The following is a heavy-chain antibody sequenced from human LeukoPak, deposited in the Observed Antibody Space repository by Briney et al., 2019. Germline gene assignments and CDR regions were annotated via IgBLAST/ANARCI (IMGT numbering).Heavy chain of an antibody. Sequence: SETLSLTCAVSGVSFNDYYWSWVRQTPGRGLEWIGEINHSGYTNDSPSLKSRVTLSIDTSRKQFSLNLRSVTAADTGIYYCTRMTTGHDYWGQGTLVTVSS. CDR1: GVSFNDYY. J-gene: IGHJ4*02. CDR2: INHSGYT. D-gene: IGHD4-17*01. V-gene: IGHV4-34*01. CDR3: TRMTTGHDY.